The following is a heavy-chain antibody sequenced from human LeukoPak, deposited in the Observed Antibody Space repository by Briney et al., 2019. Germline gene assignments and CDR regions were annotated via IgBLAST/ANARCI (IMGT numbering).Heavy chain of an antibody. Sequence: GASVKVSCKASGYTFTGYYMHWVRQAPGQGLEWMGWINPNSGGTNYAQKFQGRVTMTRDTSISTAYMELSRLRSDDTALYYCARARDSGSYLDAFDIWGQGTMVTVSS. J-gene: IGHJ3*02. V-gene: IGHV1-2*02. CDR3: ARARDSGSYLDAFDI. D-gene: IGHD1-26*01. CDR2: INPNSGGT. CDR1: GYTFTGYY.